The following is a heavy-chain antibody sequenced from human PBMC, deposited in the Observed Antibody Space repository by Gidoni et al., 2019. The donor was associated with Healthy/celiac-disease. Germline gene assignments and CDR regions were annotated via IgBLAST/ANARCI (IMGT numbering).Heavy chain of an antibody. CDR2: IIPIFGTA. CDR1: GGTFSSYA. Sequence: QVQLVQSGAEVKKPGSSVKVSCKASGGTFSSYAISWVRQAPGQGLEWMGGIIPIFGTANYAQKFQGRVTITADESTSTAYMELSSLRSEDTAVYYCARVGGRVLLWPRYYGMDVWGQGTTVTVSS. V-gene: IGHV1-69*01. D-gene: IGHD3-10*01. CDR3: ARVGGRVLLWPRYYGMDV. J-gene: IGHJ6*02.